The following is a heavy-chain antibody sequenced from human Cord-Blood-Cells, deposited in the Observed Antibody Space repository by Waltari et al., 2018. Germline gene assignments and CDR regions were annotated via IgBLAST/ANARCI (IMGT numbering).Heavy chain of an antibody. CDR1: GFTFSSYA. Sequence: EVQLVESGGGLVQPGGSLRLSRAASGFTFSSYAMSWVRQAPGKGLEWVSAISGSGGSTYYADSVKGRFTISRDNSKNTLYLQMNSLRAEDTAVYYCAKDTSFTFGGVTRPPFDYWGQGTLVTVSS. CDR2: ISGSGGST. V-gene: IGHV3-23*04. D-gene: IGHD3-16*01. J-gene: IGHJ4*02. CDR3: AKDTSFTFGGVTRPPFDY.